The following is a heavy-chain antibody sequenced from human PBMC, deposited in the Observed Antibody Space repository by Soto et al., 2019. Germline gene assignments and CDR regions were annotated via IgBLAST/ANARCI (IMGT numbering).Heavy chain of an antibody. V-gene: IGHV3-48*02. CDR3: ARDNPRSSGWDV. CDR2: ISSSSNTI. CDR1: GFTLSSYS. J-gene: IGHJ6*02. Sequence: EVQLVESGGGLVQPGGSLSLSCEASGFTLSSYSMNCARQAPGQGLEWVSYISSSSNTIYYADSVKGRFTISRDNAKNSLYLQMNSLRDEDTAVYYCARDNPRSSGWDVWGQGTTVTVSS.